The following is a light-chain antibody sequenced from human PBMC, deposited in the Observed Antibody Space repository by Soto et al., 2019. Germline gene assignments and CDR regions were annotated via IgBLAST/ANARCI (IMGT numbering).Light chain of an antibody. CDR2: DAS. Sequence: EIVLTQSPATLSLSPGERATLSCRASQSVSSYLAWYQQKPGQAPRLLIYDASNRATGIPDRFSGSGSGTDFTLTISRLEPEDFAVYYCQQYSSSPPEFTFGPGTRVD. V-gene: IGKV3-11*01. J-gene: IGKJ3*01. CDR3: QQYSSSPPEFT. CDR1: QSVSSY.